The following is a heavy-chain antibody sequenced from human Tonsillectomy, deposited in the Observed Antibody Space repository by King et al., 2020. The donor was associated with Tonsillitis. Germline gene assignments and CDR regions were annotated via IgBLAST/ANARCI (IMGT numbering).Heavy chain of an antibody. J-gene: IGHJ3*02. CDR2: INHSGST. CDR3: AARDGWQPLWAFVM. Sequence: VQLQQWGAGLLKPSETLSLTCAVYGGSSSSYFWSWIRQPPGKGLEWIGEINHSGSTNYNPSLKSRVTISVDTSKKQFSLKLSSVTAADTAVYYCAARDGWQPLWAFVMWGQGTMVTVSS. D-gene: IGHD5-24*01. V-gene: IGHV4-34*01. CDR1: GGSSSSYF.